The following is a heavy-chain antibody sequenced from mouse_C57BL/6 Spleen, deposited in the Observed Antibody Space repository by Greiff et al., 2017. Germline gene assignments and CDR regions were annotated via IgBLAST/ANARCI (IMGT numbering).Heavy chain of an antibody. V-gene: IGHV7-3*01. CDR2: IRNKANGYTT. D-gene: IGHD4-1*02. Sequence: EVKLVESGGGLVQPGGSLSLSCAASGFTFTDYYMSWVRQPPGKALEWLGFIRNKANGYTTEYSASVKVRFTISRDNSQSILYLQMNALRAEDSATYYCARSNWDYFDYWGQGTTLTVSS. CDR1: GFTFTDYY. CDR3: ARSNWDYFDY. J-gene: IGHJ2*01.